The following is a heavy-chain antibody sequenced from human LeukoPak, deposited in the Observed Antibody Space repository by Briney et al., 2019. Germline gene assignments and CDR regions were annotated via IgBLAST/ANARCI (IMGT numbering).Heavy chain of an antibody. Sequence: SETPSLTCAVSDGSISSGSYYWGWIRQPPGKGLEWIGSIYYSGSTYYNPSLKSRVTISVDTSENQFSLKLSSVTAADTAVYYCARHAAYSSLAWGQGTLVIVSS. CDR1: DGSISSGSYY. V-gene: IGHV4-39*01. CDR2: IYYSGST. D-gene: IGHD6-13*01. CDR3: ARHAAYSSLA. J-gene: IGHJ5*02.